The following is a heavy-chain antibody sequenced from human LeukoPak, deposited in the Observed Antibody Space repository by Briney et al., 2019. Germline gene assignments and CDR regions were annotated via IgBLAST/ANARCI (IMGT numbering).Heavy chain of an antibody. Sequence: KASETLSLTCVVYGGSFSGYYWSWIRQPPGKGLEWIGEINHSGSTNYNPSLKSRVTISVDTSKNQFSLKLSSLTAADTAVYYCARSHRYSYDKGLFDYWGQGTLVTVSS. CDR2: INHSGST. J-gene: IGHJ4*02. V-gene: IGHV4-34*01. D-gene: IGHD5-18*01. CDR1: GGSFSGYY. CDR3: ARSHRYSYDKGLFDY.